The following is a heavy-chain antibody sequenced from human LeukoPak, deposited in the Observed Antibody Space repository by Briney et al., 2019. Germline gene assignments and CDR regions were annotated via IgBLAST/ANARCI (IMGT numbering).Heavy chain of an antibody. D-gene: IGHD4-11*01. Sequence: SETLSLTCTVSGGSISSYYWSWIRQPPGKGLEWIGYIYYSGSTNYNPSLKSRVTISVDTSKNQFSLKLSSVTAADTAVYYCARGTPLQYHDYWGQGTLVTVSS. CDR2: IYYSGST. J-gene: IGHJ4*02. CDR1: GGSISSYY. V-gene: IGHV4-59*01. CDR3: ARGTPLQYHDY.